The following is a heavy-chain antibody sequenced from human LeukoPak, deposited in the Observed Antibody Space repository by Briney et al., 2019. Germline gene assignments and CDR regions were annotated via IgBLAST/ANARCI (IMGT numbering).Heavy chain of an antibody. J-gene: IGHJ4*02. CDR3: AREGGQKRFDY. CDR1: GGSSSGYY. CDR2: INHSGST. V-gene: IGHV4-34*01. D-gene: IGHD1-26*01. Sequence: PSETLSLTCAVYGGSSSGYYWSWIRQPPGKGLEWIGEINHSGSTNYNPSLKSRVTISLDTSKNQFSLKLSSVTAADTAVYYCAREGGQKRFDYWGQGTLVTVSS.